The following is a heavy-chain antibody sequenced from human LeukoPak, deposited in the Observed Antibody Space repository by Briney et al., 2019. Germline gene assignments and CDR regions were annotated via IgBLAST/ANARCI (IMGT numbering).Heavy chain of an antibody. CDR3: ARPRGARGETADY. D-gene: IGHD3-10*01. J-gene: IGHJ4*02. CDR1: GYNFSTSW. CDR2: IHPSDADT. Sequence: GESLKISCQGSGYNFSTSWIAWVRQMLGKGLEWMGIIHPSDADTRYSPSFQGQVTISVDKSINTAYLQWSSLKASDAAMYYCARPRGARGETADYWGQGTLVTVSS. V-gene: IGHV5-51*01.